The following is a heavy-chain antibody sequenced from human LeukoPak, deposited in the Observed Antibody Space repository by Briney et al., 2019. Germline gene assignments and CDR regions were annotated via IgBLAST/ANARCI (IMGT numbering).Heavy chain of an antibody. CDR3: ARSLPYGTTWYGRSDF. Sequence: GGSLRLSCAASGFTFNKFAMSWVRQAPGKGLEWVSGIIENGGETYYADSVRGRFTISRDNAMNSLYLQMNSLRAEDTAIYYCARSLPYGTTWYGRSDFWGQGTLVTVSS. J-gene: IGHJ4*02. V-gene: IGHV3-23*01. CDR1: GFTFNKFA. CDR2: IIENGGET. D-gene: IGHD6-13*01.